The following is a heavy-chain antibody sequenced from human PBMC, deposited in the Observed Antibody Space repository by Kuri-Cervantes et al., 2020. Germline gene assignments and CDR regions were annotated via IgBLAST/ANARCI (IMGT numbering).Heavy chain of an antibody. Sequence: ETLSLTCAASEFTFSSYSMNWVRQAPGKGLEWVSYISRSSRTIYYADSVKGRFTISRDDAKNSLYLQMNALRAEDTAFYYCAKSAYYDYIFDYWGQGTLVTVSS. D-gene: IGHD3-22*01. CDR1: EFTFSSYS. J-gene: IGHJ4*02. V-gene: IGHV3-48*01. CDR2: ISRSSRTI. CDR3: AKSAYYDYIFDY.